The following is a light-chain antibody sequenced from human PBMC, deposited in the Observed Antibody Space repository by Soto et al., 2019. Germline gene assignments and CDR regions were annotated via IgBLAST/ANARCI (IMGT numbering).Light chain of an antibody. CDR2: GVK. CDR1: GRDIGAYNY. V-gene: IGLV2-14*01. Sequence: QSVLTQPASVSGSPGQSITISCPGSGRDIGAYNYVSWYQQHPGKAHKLIIYGVKNRPSGVSNRFSASKSAFTASLTISGLQAEDEADYYCSSYTTSYCYVFGPGTKVTVL. J-gene: IGLJ1*01. CDR3: SSYTTSYCYV.